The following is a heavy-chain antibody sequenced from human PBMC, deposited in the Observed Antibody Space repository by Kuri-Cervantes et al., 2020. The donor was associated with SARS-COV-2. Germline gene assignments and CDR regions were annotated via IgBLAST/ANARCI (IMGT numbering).Heavy chain of an antibody. Sequence: GESLKISCTASGFTFGDYAMSWVRQAPGKGLEWVGFIRSKAYGGTTEYAASVKGRFTISRDDSKSIAYLQMNSLRAEDTAVYYCASNLSGYPEYDYWGQGTLVTVSS. CDR1: GFTFGDYA. D-gene: IGHD3-22*01. CDR3: ASNLSGYPEYDY. J-gene: IGHJ4*02. V-gene: IGHV3-49*04. CDR2: IRSKAYGGTT.